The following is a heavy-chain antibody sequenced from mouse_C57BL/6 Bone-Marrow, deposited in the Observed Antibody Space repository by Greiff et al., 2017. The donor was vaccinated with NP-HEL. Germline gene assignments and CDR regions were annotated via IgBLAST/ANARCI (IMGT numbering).Heavy chain of an antibody. CDR3: AKKETYYYGVYYAMGY. Sequence: VQLQQSGPGLVQPSQSLSITCTVSGFSLTSYGVHWVRQSPGQGLEWLGVLWRGGSTDYNAAFMSRLSISKDNSKSQVFFKMNSQQADDTAIYYCAKKETYYYGVYYAMGYWGQGTSVTVAS. V-gene: IGHV2-5*01. J-gene: IGHJ4*01. CDR2: LWRGGST. D-gene: IGHD1-1*01. CDR1: GFSLTSYG.